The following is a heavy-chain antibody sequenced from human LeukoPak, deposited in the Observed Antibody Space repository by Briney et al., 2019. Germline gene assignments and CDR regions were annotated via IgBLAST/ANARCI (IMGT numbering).Heavy chain of an antibody. CDR3: ARGRYYGSGSYYIS. J-gene: IGHJ4*02. D-gene: IGHD3-10*01. CDR2: ISPYNGNT. CDR1: GGTFSSYA. V-gene: IGHV1-18*01. Sequence: GASVKVSCKASGGTFSSYAITWVRQAPGQGLEWMGWISPYNGNTNSAEKFQGRVSMTTDTSTKTAYMELRSLRSDDTAVYFCARGRYYGSGSYYISWGQGTLVTVSS.